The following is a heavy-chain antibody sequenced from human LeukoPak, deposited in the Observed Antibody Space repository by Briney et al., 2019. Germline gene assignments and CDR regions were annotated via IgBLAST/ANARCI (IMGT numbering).Heavy chain of an antibody. CDR1: GFTFSDYY. Sequence: KPGGSLRLSCAASGFTFSDYYMSWIRQAPGKGLEWVSYISSSGSTIYYADSVKGRFTISRDNSKNTLYLQMSSLRAEDTAVYYCARDLSSSYQFDYWGQGTLVTVSS. CDR3: ARDLSSSYQFDY. CDR2: ISSSGSTI. D-gene: IGHD2-2*01. J-gene: IGHJ4*02. V-gene: IGHV3-11*04.